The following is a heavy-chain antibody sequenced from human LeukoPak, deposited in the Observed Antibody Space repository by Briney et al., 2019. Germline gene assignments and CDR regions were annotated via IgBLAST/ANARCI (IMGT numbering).Heavy chain of an antibody. CDR1: GGSISSSSYY. D-gene: IGHD6-13*01. CDR3: ARLRFSSSWYLYYFDY. CDR2: IYYSGST. Sequence: SETLSLTCTVSGGSISSSSYYWGWIRQPPGKGLEWIGSIYYSGSTYYNPSLKSRVTISVDTSKNQFSLKLSSVTAADTAVYYCARLRFSSSWYLYYFDYWGQRTLVTVSS. J-gene: IGHJ4*02. V-gene: IGHV4-39*01.